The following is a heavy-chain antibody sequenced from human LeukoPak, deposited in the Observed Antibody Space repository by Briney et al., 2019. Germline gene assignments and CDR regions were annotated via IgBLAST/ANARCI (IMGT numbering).Heavy chain of an antibody. CDR3: GRGGYSYALDGFDL. Sequence: PGGSLRLSCAASGFRFNNYAMHWVRQPPGTGLEWVAVISKDGIQEYYADSVKGRFTISRDNSKNTLYLQMNSLRSEDTAVYYCGRGGYSYALDGFDLWGQGKMVTVSS. CDR1: GFRFNNYA. D-gene: IGHD5-18*01. CDR2: ISKDGIQE. J-gene: IGHJ3*01. V-gene: IGHV3-30*04.